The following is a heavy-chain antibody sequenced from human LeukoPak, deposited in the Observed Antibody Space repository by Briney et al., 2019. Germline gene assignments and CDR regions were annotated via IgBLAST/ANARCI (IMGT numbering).Heavy chain of an antibody. Sequence: SVKVSCKASGGTFSSYAISWVRQAPGQGLEWMGRIIPILGIANYAQKFQGRVTITTDESTSTAYMELSSLRSEDTAVYYCARYSSSWRAFDIWGQGTMVTVSS. CDR3: ARYSSSWRAFDI. V-gene: IGHV1-69*04. CDR1: GGTFSSYA. CDR2: IIPILGIA. J-gene: IGHJ3*02. D-gene: IGHD6-13*01.